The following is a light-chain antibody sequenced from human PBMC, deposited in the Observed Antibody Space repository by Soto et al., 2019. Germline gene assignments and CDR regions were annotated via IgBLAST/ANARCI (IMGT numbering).Light chain of an antibody. CDR2: LAS. CDR3: QYLNSFPLT. J-gene: IGKJ4*01. V-gene: IGKV1-9*01. Sequence: IQLTHSPSSLSASVGDRVTITCRASQGIRNYLAWYQQKPGKAPNLLIYLASTLQGGDPSRFSGSGSGTDFSLTISSLQPEDVATYYCQYLNSFPLTFGGGTKVELK. CDR1: QGIRNY.